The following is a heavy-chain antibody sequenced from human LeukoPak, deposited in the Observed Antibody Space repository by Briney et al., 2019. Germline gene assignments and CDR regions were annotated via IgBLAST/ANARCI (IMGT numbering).Heavy chain of an antibody. D-gene: IGHD3-9*01. CDR1: GGSISSYY. CDR3: ARGDFDWLLRY. J-gene: IGHJ4*02. Sequence: PSETLSLTCTVSGGSISSYYWSWIRQPPGKGLEWIGYIYNSGSTNYNPSLRSRVTMSGDTSKNQFSLKLSSVTAADTAVYYCARGDFDWLLRYWGQGTLVTVSS. CDR2: IYNSGST. V-gene: IGHV4-59*01.